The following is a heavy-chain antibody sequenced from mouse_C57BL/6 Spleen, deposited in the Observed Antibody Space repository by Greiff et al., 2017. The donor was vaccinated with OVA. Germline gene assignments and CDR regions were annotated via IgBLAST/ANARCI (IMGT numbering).Heavy chain of an antibody. V-gene: IGHV1-54*01. D-gene: IGHD2-4*01. J-gene: IGHJ3*01. CDR3: ARGDYDGAY. CDR2: INPGSGGT. CDR1: GYAFTNYL. Sequence: VQRVESGAELVRPGTSVKVSCKASGYAFTNYLIEWVKQRPGQGLEWIGVINPGSGGTNYNEKFKGKATLTADKSSSTAYMQLSSLTSEDSAVYFCARGDYDGAYWGQGTLVTVSA.